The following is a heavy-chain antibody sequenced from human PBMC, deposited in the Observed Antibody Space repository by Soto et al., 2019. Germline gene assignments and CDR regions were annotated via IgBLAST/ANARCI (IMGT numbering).Heavy chain of an antibody. D-gene: IGHD6-6*01. CDR3: ARDAYSSSSQVYFDY. CDR2: IIPIFGTA. CDR1: GGTFSSYA. V-gene: IGHV1-69*06. Sequence: SVKVSCKASGGTFSSYAISWVRQAPGQGLEWMGGIIPIFGTANYAQKFQGRVTITADKSTSTAYMELSSLRSEDTAVYYCARDAYSSSSQVYFDYWGQGTLVTVSS. J-gene: IGHJ4*02.